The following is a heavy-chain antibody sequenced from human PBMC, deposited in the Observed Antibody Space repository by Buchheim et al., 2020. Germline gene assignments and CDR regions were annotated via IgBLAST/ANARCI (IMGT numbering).Heavy chain of an antibody. Sequence: EVQLVESGGGLVQPGGSLRLSCAVSGFTVSGNYMSWVRQAPGKGLEWAAVIYSGDNTYYGDSVKGRFTISRDNSKNTLYLQMNSLRAEDTAVYYCARRSGSGRYFYYGMDVWGQGTT. V-gene: IGHV3-66*01. CDR2: IYSGDNT. CDR3: ARRSGSGRYFYYGMDV. D-gene: IGHD1-26*01. J-gene: IGHJ6*02. CDR1: GFTVSGNY.